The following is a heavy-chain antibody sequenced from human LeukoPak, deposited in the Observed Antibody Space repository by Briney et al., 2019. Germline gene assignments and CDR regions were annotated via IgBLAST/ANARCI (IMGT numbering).Heavy chain of an antibody. CDR3: ARYYYGSGSYYPYYYYGMDV. D-gene: IGHD3-10*01. Sequence: GESLKISCKGSGYSFTSYWISWVRQMPGKGLEWLGRIDPSDSYTNYSPSFQGHVTISADKSISTAYLQWISLKASDTAMYYCARYYYGSGSYYPYYYYGMDVWGQGTTVTVSS. V-gene: IGHV5-10-1*01. J-gene: IGHJ6*02. CDR1: GYSFTSYW. CDR2: IDPSDSYT.